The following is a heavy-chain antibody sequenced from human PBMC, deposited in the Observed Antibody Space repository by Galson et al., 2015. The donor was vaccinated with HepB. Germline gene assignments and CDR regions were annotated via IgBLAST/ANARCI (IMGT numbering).Heavy chain of an antibody. J-gene: IGHJ4*02. CDR2: IEQEGSEK. V-gene: IGHV3-7*01. CDR1: GFTFSSYW. CDR3: VTERGHTLTV. D-gene: IGHD5-18*01. Sequence: SLRLSCAASGFTFSSYWMSWVRQAPGKGLEWVANIEQEGSEKYYVDSVKGRFTISRDNAKNSLYLQMNSLRDEDTAVYYCVTERGHTLTVWGQGTLVTVSS.